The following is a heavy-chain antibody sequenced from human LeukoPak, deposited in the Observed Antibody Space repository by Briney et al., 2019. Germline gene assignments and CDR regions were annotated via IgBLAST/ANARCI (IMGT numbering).Heavy chain of an antibody. CDR1: GFTFSSYA. CDR3: ARVHSSSWYVSWFDP. CDR2: ISGSGGST. J-gene: IGHJ5*02. V-gene: IGHV3-23*01. D-gene: IGHD6-13*01. Sequence: GGSLRLSCAASGFTFSSYAMSWVRQAPGKGLEWVSVISGSGGSTYYADSVKGRFTISRDNSKNTLYLQMNSLRAEDTALYHCARVHSSSWYVSWFDPWGQGTLVTVSS.